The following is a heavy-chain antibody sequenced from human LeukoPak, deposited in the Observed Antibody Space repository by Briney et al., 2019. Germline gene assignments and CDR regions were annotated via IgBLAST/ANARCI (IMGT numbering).Heavy chain of an antibody. CDR1: GGSISSYY. CDR3: ARGTMVRGVIILKKYYYYYMDV. V-gene: IGHV4-34*01. Sequence: PSETPSLTCTVSGGSISSYYWSWIRQPPGKGLEWIGEINHSGSTNYNPSLKSRVTISVDTSKNQFSLKLSSVTAADTAVYYCARGTMVRGVIILKKYYYYYMDVWGKGTTVTVSS. D-gene: IGHD3-10*01. J-gene: IGHJ6*03. CDR2: INHSGST.